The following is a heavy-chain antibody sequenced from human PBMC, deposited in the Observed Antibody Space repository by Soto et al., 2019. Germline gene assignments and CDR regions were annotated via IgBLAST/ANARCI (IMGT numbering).Heavy chain of an antibody. Sequence: VQLVESGGGLVKPGGSLRLSCAVSGFTFSSYSMMWVRQAPGKGLEWISAISSGSTYKYYADSVKGRFTISRDNAKNSLDLQMNSLRAEDTAVYYCARDRLVTTVTVDYWGQGTLVTVST. CDR1: GFTFSSYS. V-gene: IGHV3-21*01. J-gene: IGHJ4*02. CDR3: ARDRLVTTVTVDY. CDR2: ISSGSTYK. D-gene: IGHD4-17*01.